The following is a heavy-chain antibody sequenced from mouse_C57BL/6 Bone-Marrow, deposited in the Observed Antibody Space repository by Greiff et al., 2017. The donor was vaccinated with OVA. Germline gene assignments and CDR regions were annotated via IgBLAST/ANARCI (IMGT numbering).Heavy chain of an antibody. CDR1: GYSFTGYY. CDR2: INPSTGGT. CDR3: AIYGGSSYEDYFDY. D-gene: IGHD1-1*01. J-gene: IGHJ2*01. Sequence: EVQLQQSGPELVKPGASVKISCKASGYSFTGYYMNWVKQSPEKSLEWIGEINPSTGGTTYNQKFKAKATLTVDKSSSTADMQLKSLTSEYSAVYYCAIYGGSSYEDYFDYWGQGTTLTVTS. V-gene: IGHV1-42*01.